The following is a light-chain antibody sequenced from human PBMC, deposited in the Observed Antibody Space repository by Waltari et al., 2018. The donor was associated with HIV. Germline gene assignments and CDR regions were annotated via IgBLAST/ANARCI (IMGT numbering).Light chain of an antibody. CDR1: QSVSTNY. J-gene: IGKJ1*01. Sequence: EIVLAQSPGTLSLSPGERATLSCRASQSVSTNYLAWYQQKPGQAPRLLIYGASNRATGNPDRFSGSGSGTDFTLTISRLEPEDFAVYYCQQYVISPWTFGQGTKVEIK. CDR3: QQYVISPWT. V-gene: IGKV3-20*01. CDR2: GAS.